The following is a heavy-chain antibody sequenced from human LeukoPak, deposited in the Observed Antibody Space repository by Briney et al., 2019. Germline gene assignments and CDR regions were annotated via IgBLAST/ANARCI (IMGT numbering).Heavy chain of an antibody. CDR3: AIQTYDSSGYSGYFDY. Sequence: PGGSLRLSCAASGFTFSSYAMSRVRQAPGKGLEWVSAISGSGGSTYYADSVKGRFTISRDNSKNTLYLQMNSLRAEDTAVYYCAIQTYDSSGYSGYFDYWGQGTLVTVSS. V-gene: IGHV3-23*01. CDR2: ISGSGGST. J-gene: IGHJ4*02. D-gene: IGHD3-22*01. CDR1: GFTFSSYA.